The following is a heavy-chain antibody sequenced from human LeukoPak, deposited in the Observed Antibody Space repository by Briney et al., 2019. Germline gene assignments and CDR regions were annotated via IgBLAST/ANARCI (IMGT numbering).Heavy chain of an antibody. CDR2: ISSTRSYI. D-gene: IGHD2-2*01. Sequence: PGGSLRLSCAASGYTFSDPYMSWIRQAPGKGLEWVSYISSTRSYIYYADSVKGRFTISRDNTKNSLYLQMNSLITEDTAVYYCAREGCSSTSCYAYYYYGMDVWGQGTTVTVSS. J-gene: IGHJ6*02. CDR3: AREGCSSTSCYAYYYYGMDV. V-gene: IGHV3-11*06. CDR1: GYTFSDPY.